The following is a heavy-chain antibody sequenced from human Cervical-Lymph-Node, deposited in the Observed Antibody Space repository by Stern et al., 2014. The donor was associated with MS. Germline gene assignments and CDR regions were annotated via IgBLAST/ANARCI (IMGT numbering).Heavy chain of an antibody. V-gene: IGHV3-30*03. CDR3: MGVGDAMHV. Sequence: VQLVESGGGVVQPGRSLTLSCAASGFSLSNSGMHWVRPAPGKGLEWVAVMSFVGGNKKYGDSVKGRFSISRDMANNTLFLQMNSLRPEDTAVYYCMGVGDAMHVWGQGTTVIVSS. CDR2: MSFVGGNK. CDR1: GFSLSNSG. J-gene: IGHJ6*02.